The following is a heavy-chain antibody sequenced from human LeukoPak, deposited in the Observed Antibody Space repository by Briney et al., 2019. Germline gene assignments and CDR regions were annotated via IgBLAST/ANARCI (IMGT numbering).Heavy chain of an antibody. CDR3: ARVISPKRNGMDV. CDR2: ITTSGGAK. D-gene: IGHD3-16*02. CDR1: GFTFSSYS. V-gene: IGHV3-48*01. Sequence: GGSLRLSCAASGFTFSSYSMNWVRQAPGKGLEWISYITTSGGAKNYADSVKGRFTISRDNSKNTLYLQMNSLRAEDTAVYYCARVISPKRNGMDVWGQGTTVTVSS. J-gene: IGHJ6*02.